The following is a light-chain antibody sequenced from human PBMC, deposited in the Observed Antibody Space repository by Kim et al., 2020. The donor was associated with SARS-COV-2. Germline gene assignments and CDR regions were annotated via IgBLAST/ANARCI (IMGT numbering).Light chain of an antibody. CDR2: GAS. Sequence: SPGERATRSCRAGQRLTGSYLAWYQQTPGQAPRLLIYGASSRATGIPDRFSGSGSGTDFTLTISRLEPEDFAVYYCQQYGSSLISFGQGTRLEIK. J-gene: IGKJ5*01. V-gene: IGKV3-20*01. CDR3: QQYGSSLIS. CDR1: QRLTGSY.